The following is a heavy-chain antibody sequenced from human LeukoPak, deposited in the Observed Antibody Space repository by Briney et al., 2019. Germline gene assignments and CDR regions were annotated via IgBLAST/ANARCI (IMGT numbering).Heavy chain of an antibody. CDR2: VPGSGSST. D-gene: IGHD5-24*01. J-gene: IGHJ5*02. CDR1: GFTFSNYA. Sequence: PGGSLRLSCAASGFTFSNYAMSWVRQAPGKGLEWVSTVPGSGSSTSYADSVQGRFTISRDNSKNTLYLQMNSLRAEDTAVYYCAKDPGRDGYNFEWFDPWGQGTLVTVSS. CDR3: AKDPGRDGYNFEWFDP. V-gene: IGHV3-23*01.